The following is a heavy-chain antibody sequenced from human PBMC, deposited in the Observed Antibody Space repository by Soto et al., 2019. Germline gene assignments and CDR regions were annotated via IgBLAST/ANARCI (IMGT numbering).Heavy chain of an antibody. CDR3: ARDRAPRIVGANSGDAFDI. V-gene: IGHV1-69*13. CDR1: GGTFSSYA. D-gene: IGHD1-26*01. J-gene: IGHJ3*02. CDR2: IIPIFGTA. Sequence: SVKVSCKASGGTFSSYAISWVRQAPGQGLEWMGGIIPIFGTANYAQKFQGRVTITADESTSTAYMELSSLRSEDTAVYYCARDRAPRIVGANSGDAFDIWGQGTMVTVSS.